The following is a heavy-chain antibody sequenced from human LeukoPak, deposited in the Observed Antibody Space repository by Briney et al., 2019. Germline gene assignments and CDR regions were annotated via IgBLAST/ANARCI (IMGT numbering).Heavy chain of an antibody. Sequence: PSETLSLTCTVSGGSISSYYWSWIRQPPGKGLEWIGYIYYSGSTNYNPSLKSRVTISIDTSKNQFSLNLRSVSAADTAVYYCTRDDFGIKTDWEDYYYMDVWGQGTLVTVSS. V-gene: IGHV4-4*08. CDR1: GGSISSYY. D-gene: IGHD3-3*01. J-gene: IGHJ6*03. CDR3: TRDDFGIKTDWEDYYYMDV. CDR2: IYYSGST.